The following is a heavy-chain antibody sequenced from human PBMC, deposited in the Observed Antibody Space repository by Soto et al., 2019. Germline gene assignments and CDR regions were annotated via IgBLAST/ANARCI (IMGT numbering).Heavy chain of an antibody. CDR1: GGIFTNNA. CDR3: ATGGHNDGYNIYHGMDV. J-gene: IGHJ6*02. Sequence: QVQVVQSGAEVKKPGSSVKVSCKVSGGIFTNNAISWVRQAPGQGVEWLGGVIPLFDTAYYAQIFRGRLRISADGATTTAYMDLSGLTSADTAVYFCATGGHNDGYNIYHGMDVWGQGTTVTVS. D-gene: IGHD5-18*01. V-gene: IGHV1-69*01. CDR2: VIPLFDTA.